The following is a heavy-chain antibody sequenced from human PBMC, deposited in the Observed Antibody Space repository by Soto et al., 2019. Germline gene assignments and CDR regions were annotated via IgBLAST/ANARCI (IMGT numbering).Heavy chain of an antibody. CDR3: ARRANNFDY. CDR1: GGSISSYY. CDR2: IYYSGST. J-gene: IGHJ4*02. Sequence: SETLSLTCTVSGGSISSYYWSWIRQPPGKGLERIGYIYYSGSTNYNPSLKSRVTISVDTSKNQFSLKLSSVTAADTAVYYCARRANNFDYWGQGTLVTVSS. V-gene: IGHV4-59*01.